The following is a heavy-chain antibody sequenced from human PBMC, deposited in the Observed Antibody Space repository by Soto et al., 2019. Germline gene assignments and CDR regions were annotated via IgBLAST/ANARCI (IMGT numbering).Heavy chain of an antibody. CDR1: GGSISSYY. Sequence: SETLSLTCTVSGGSISSYYWSWIRQPPGKGLEWIGYIYYSGSTNYNPSLKSRVTISVDTSKNQFSLKLSSATAADTAVYYCARDSGGPRLAPLRYNWFDPWGQGTLVTVSS. J-gene: IGHJ5*02. V-gene: IGHV4-59*01. D-gene: IGHD1-26*01. CDR2: IYYSGST. CDR3: ARDSGGPRLAPLRYNWFDP.